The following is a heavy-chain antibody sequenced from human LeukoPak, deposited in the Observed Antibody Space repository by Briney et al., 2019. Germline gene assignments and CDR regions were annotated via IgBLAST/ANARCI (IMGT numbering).Heavy chain of an antibody. CDR2: ISVRAATI. Sequence: GGSLRLSCAASGFDLGHYAVNWVRQAPGKGLEWIAHISVRAATIYYGDSVKGRFTISRDNAKNSLYLQMNSLRAEDTALYYCAKASSLYYDSSGYYPDRFDYWGQGTLVTVSS. V-gene: IGHV3-43*02. J-gene: IGHJ4*02. CDR3: AKASSLYYDSSGYYPDRFDY. D-gene: IGHD3-22*01. CDR1: GFDLGHYA.